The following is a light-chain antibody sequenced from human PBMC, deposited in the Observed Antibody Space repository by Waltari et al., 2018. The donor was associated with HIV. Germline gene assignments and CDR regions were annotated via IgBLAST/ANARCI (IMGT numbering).Light chain of an antibody. J-gene: IGLJ2*01. CDR1: SSDVGGYNY. Sequence: QSALTQPPSASGSPGQSVTISCTGTSSDVGGYNYVSWYQQHPAKAPKLMIYDVNKRPSGVPDRFSCSKSGNTASLTVSGLQAEDEADYYCSSFAGSRTHVVLGGGTKLTVL. CDR3: SSFAGSRTHVV. CDR2: DVN. V-gene: IGLV2-8*01.